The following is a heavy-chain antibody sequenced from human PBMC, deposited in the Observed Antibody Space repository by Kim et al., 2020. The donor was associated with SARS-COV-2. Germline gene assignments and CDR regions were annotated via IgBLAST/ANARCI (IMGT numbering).Heavy chain of an antibody. CDR2: SST. V-gene: IGHV3-11*05. CDR3: VREPAS. Sequence: SSTKYADSVNGRFTISRDNAKQSLSLQMNRLTPEDTAVYYCVREPASWGQGTLVTVSS. J-gene: IGHJ5*02.